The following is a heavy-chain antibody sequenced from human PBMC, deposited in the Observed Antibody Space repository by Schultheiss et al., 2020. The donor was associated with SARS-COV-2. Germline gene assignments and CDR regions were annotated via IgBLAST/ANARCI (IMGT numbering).Heavy chain of an antibody. CDR2: ISSSGSTI. V-gene: IGHV3-48*03. D-gene: IGHD3-10*01. CDR1: GFTFSSYE. CDR3: ARVYGSGSYYAY. J-gene: IGHJ4*02. Sequence: GGSLRLSCAASGFTFSSYEMNWVRQAPGKGLEWVSYISSSGSTIYYADSVKGRFTISRDNAKNSLYLQMNSLRAEDTAVYYCARVYGSGSYYAYWGQGTLVTVSS.